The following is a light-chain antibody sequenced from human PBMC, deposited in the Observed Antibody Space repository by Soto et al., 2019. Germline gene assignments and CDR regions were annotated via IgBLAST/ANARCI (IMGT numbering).Light chain of an antibody. CDR3: GTWDDSLSAGV. CDR2: DNN. J-gene: IGLJ2*01. CDR1: NSNIGNNF. Sequence: QSVLTQPPSVSAAPGETVTISCSGSNSNIGNNFVYWYQQLPGTAPKLLIYDNNKRPSGAPDRFSGSRSGTSATLGITGLQTGDEADYYCGTWDDSLSAGVFDGGTKLTVL. V-gene: IGLV1-51*01.